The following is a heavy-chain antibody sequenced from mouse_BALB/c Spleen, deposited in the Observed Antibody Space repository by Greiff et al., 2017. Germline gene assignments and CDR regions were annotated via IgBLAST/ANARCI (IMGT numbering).Heavy chain of an antibody. J-gene: IGHJ3*01. V-gene: IGHV4-1*02. CDR3: ARPACYGNYEAY. Sequence: EVKLLESGGGLVQPGGSLKLSCAASGFDFSRYWMSWVRQAPGKGLEWIGEINPDSSTINYTPSLKDKFIISRDNAKNTLYLQMSKVRSEDTALYYCARPACYGNYEAYWGQGTLVTVSA. CDR1: GFDFSRYW. CDR2: INPDSSTI. D-gene: IGHD2-10*01.